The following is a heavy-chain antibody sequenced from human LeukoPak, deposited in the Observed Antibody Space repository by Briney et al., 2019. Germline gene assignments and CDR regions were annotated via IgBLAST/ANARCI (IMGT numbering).Heavy chain of an antibody. CDR1: GFTFSSYA. Sequence: PGGSLRLSCAASGFTFSSYAMSWVRQAPGKGREWVSAISGSGGSTYYADSVKGRFTISRDNSKNTLYLQMNSLRAEDTAVYYCAKDPGYGSGSYYSSHFSSDYWGQGTLVTVSS. D-gene: IGHD3-10*01. J-gene: IGHJ4*02. CDR3: AKDPGYGSGSYYSSHFSSDY. V-gene: IGHV3-23*01. CDR2: ISGSGGST.